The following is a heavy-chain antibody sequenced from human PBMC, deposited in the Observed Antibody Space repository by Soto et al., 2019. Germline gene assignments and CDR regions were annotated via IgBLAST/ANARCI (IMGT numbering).Heavy chain of an antibody. CDR1: GYSFSTFG. J-gene: IGHJ6*02. CDR3: ERDRSFALLEWSPSDSYGMDV. Sequence: GASVQVSCKASGYSFSTFGISWVRQAPGQGLDLVGWISTSNGYTNYAQKFQGRVSMTTDTSTNTAYMEVRSLRSDDTAFYICERDRSFALLEWSPSDSYGMDVWGQGTSVTVSS. D-gene: IGHD3-3*01. V-gene: IGHV1-18*01. CDR2: ISTSNGYT.